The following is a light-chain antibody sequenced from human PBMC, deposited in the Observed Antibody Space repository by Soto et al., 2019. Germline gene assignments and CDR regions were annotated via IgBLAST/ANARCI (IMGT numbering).Light chain of an antibody. J-gene: IGLJ3*02. Sequence: QSVLTLTPSVSGAPGQRVTISCTGSSSNIGAGYDVHWYQQLPGTAPKLLIYGNSNRPSGVPDRFSGSKSGTSASLAITGHQPEDEADYYCQSYDSSLSAWVFGGGTKVTVL. V-gene: IGLV1-40*01. CDR1: SSNIGAGYD. CDR3: QSYDSSLSAWV. CDR2: GNS.